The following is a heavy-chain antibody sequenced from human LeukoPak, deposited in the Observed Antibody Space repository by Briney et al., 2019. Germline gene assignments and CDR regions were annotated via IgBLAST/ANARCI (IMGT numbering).Heavy chain of an antibody. J-gene: IGHJ4*02. CDR3: ARDQRSPYGDYDYFDY. CDR2: IIPIFGTA. D-gene: IGHD4-17*01. V-gene: IGHV1-69*06. Sequence: ASVKVSCKASGGTFSSYAISWVRQAPGQGLEWMGGIIPIFGTANYAQKFQGRVTITADKSTSTAYMELSSLRSEDTAVYYCARDQRSPYGDYDYFDYWGQGTLVTVSS. CDR1: GGTFSSYA.